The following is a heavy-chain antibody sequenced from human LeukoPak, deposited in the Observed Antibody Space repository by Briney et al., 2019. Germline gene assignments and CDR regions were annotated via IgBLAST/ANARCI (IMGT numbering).Heavy chain of an antibody. CDR1: GFTFRSYA. CDR2: IRYDGSNK. J-gene: IGHJ4*01. CDR3: ARDDYGDLLPGY. D-gene: IGHD4-17*01. V-gene: IGHV3-30*02. Sequence: GGSLRLSCAASGFTFRSYAMHWVRQAPGKGLEWVAFIRYDGSNKYYADSVKGRFTISRDNSKNTLYLQMNSLRAEDTAVYYCARDDYGDLLPGYWGQGTLVTVSS.